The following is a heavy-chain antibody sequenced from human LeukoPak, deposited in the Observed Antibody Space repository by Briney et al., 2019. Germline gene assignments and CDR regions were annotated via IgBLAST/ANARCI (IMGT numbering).Heavy chain of an antibody. V-gene: IGHV4-34*01. CDR3: ARGGYCTNGVCHQTYNWFDP. CDR1: GGSFSGYY. D-gene: IGHD2-8*01. CDR2: INHSGST. Sequence: SETLSLTCAVYGGSFSGYYWSWIRQHPGKGLEWIGEINHSGSTNYNPSLKSRVTISVDTSKNQFSLKLSSVTAADTAVYYCARGGYCTNGVCHQTYNWFDPWVQGTLVTVSS. J-gene: IGHJ5*02.